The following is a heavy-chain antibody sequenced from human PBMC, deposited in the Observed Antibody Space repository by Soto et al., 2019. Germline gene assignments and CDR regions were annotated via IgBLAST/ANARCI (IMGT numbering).Heavy chain of an antibody. J-gene: IGHJ6*02. Sequence: GASVKVSCKASGGTFSSYAISWVRQAPGQGLEWMGGIIPIFGTANYAQKFQGRVTITADKSTSTAYMELSSLRSEGTAVYYCARDDGYSDYYYGMDVWGQGTTVTVSS. CDR3: ARDDGYSDYYYGMDV. CDR2: IIPIFGTA. V-gene: IGHV1-69*06. CDR1: GGTFSSYA. D-gene: IGHD3-22*01.